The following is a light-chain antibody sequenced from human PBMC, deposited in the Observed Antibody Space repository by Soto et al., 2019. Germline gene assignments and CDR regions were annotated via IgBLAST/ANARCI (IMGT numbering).Light chain of an antibody. Sequence: EIVLTQSPGTLSLSPGERATLSCRASQSLSGNYLSWYQQKPGQAPRLLIFGVSSRATGIPDRFSGSGSGTDFTLIINSLQSDDFATYHCQQYTHSSFTFGPGTKVDLK. CDR1: QSLSGNY. CDR2: GVS. V-gene: IGKV3-20*01. J-gene: IGKJ3*01. CDR3: QQYTHSSFT.